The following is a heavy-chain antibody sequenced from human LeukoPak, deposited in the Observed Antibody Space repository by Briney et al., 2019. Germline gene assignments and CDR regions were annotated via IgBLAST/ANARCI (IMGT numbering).Heavy chain of an antibody. Sequence: PGGSLRLSCAASGFDVSSHHMVWVRQAPGKGLEWVSVTYTRGNSYYTDSVKGRFIISRDTSKSTMDLQMNSLRPEDSALYFCARGGRGSAAVVAPRSFDIWGQGTMVAVSS. CDR2: TYTRGNS. CDR1: GFDVSSHH. D-gene: IGHD3-22*01. V-gene: IGHV3-53*01. J-gene: IGHJ3*02. CDR3: ARGGRGSAAVVAPRSFDI.